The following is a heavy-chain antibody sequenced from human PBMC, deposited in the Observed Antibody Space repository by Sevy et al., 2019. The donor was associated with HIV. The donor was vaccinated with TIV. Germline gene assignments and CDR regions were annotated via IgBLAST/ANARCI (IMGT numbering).Heavy chain of an antibody. J-gene: IGHJ4*02. CDR1: GLTVSSNF. V-gene: IGHV3-53*01. D-gene: IGHD3-3*01. Sequence: GGSLRLSCAASGLTVSSNFMSWVRQAPGKGLEWVSVIYIGGSTYYADSVKGRFTISCDDSKNTRFLQMNSLIAEDTAVYYCARGKHISDYYGSFDYWGQGTLVTVSS. CDR2: IYIGGST. CDR3: ARGKHISDYYGSFDY.